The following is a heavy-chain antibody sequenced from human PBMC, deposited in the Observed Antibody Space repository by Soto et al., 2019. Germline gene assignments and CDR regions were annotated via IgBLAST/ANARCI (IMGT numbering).Heavy chain of an antibody. CDR1: GASISSHF. V-gene: IGHV4-59*08. CDR2: IYYTGST. Sequence: QVQLQESGPGLVKPSETLSLTCTVSGASISSHFWSWIRQSPGKGLEWIGYIYYTGSTKYNPSLMSRITMSVDTSRNQFSLKLSSVTAADTAVYYCARQTYRTPSDHWGQGTLVTVSS. J-gene: IGHJ4*02. CDR3: ARQTYRTPSDH. D-gene: IGHD2-21*01.